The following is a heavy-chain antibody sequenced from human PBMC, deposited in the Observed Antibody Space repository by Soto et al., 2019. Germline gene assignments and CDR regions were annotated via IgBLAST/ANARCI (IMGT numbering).Heavy chain of an antibody. CDR3: AREEDCGGDCYSGFDY. J-gene: IGHJ4*02. CDR1: GYTFTGYY. D-gene: IGHD2-21*02. Sequence: ASVKVSCKASGYTFTGYYMHWVRQAPGQGLEWMGWINPNSGGTNYAQKFQGWVTMTRDTSISTAYMELSRLRSDDTAVYYCAREEDCGGDCYSGFDYWGQGTLVTVSS. CDR2: INPNSGGT. V-gene: IGHV1-2*04.